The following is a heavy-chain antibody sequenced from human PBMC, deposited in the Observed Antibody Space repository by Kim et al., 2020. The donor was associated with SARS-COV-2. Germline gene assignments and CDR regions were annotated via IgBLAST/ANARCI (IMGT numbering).Heavy chain of an antibody. CDR3: ARDQGSGWDRYFDY. D-gene: IGHD6-19*01. J-gene: IGHJ4*02. Sequence: ADSVKGRFTISRDNSKNTLYLQMNSLRAEDTAVYYCARDQGSGWDRYFDYWGQGTLVTVSS. V-gene: IGHV3-33*01.